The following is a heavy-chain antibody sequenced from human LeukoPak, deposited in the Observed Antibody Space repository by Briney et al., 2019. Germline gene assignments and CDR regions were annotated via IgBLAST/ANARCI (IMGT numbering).Heavy chain of an antibody. V-gene: IGHV3-73*01. CDR2: IRSKSNSYAT. J-gene: IGHJ4*02. Sequence: PGGALKHSCAASVFSFRGAAMHWVRAAFGSRRWCVVHIRSKSNSYATAYAASVKGRFTISRDDSKNTAYLQMNSLKTEDTAVYYCTRPSLANDYWGQGTLVTVSS. CDR1: VFSFRGAA. CDR3: TRPSLANDY.